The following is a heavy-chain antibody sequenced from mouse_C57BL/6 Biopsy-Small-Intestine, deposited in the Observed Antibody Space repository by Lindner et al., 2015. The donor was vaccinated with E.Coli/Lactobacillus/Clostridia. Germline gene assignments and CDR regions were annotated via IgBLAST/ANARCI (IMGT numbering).Heavy chain of an antibody. CDR1: GYTFTDHY. CDR3: ARAIRRGGSSAVDY. D-gene: IGHD6-1*01. Sequence: SVKVSCKASGYTFTDHYVYWVRQAPGHGLEWLGWISPNHGGTIYAQKFQGRVTMTRDTSISTAYVELSGLKSDDTALYYCARAIRRGGSSAVDYWGQGTLVTVSS. V-gene: IGHV1-18*01. CDR2: ISPNHGGT. J-gene: IGHJ4*01.